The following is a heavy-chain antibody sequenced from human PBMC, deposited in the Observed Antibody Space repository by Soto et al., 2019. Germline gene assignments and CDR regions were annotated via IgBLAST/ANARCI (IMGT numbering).Heavy chain of an antibody. V-gene: IGHV1-18*01. J-gene: IGHJ6*02. CDR3: ARQNYYYGMDV. CDR1: GYTFTSYF. Sequence: QVQLVQSGAEVKKPGASVKVSCKASGYTFTSYFITWVRQAPGQGLEWMGWISAYNGNTNYAQMLQGRVTMTTDTSTATAYMEMRSLGSDDTAVYFCARQNYYYGMDVWGQGTTVTVSS. CDR2: ISAYNGNT.